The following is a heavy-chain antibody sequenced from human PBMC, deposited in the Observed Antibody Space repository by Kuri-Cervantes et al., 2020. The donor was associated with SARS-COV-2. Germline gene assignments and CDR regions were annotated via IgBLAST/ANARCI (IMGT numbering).Heavy chain of an antibody. J-gene: IGHJ1*01. CDR3: ARRGPTTVTTFTSLAEVGFQH. CDR2: INHSGST. CDR1: GGSFSGYY. Sequence: SQTLSLTCAVYGGSFSGYYWSWIRQPPGKGLEWIREINHSGSTNYNPSLKSRVTISVDTSKNQFSLKLSSVTAADTAVYYCARRGPTTVTTFTSLAEVGFQHWGQGTLVTVSS. V-gene: IGHV4-34*01. D-gene: IGHD4-17*01.